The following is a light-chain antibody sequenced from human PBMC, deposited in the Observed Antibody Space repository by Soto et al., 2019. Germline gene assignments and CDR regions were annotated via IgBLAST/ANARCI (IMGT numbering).Light chain of an antibody. CDR3: SSKAGSNNLGVV. V-gene: IGLV2-8*01. CDR2: EVT. Sequence: QLVLTQPPSASGSPGQSVAISCTGTSSDVGGYNDVSWYQQHPGKAPKLMIYEVTKRPSGVPDRFSGSKSGNTASLTVSGLQADDEADYYCSSKAGSNNLGVVFGGGTKVTVL. CDR1: SSDVGGYND. J-gene: IGLJ2*01.